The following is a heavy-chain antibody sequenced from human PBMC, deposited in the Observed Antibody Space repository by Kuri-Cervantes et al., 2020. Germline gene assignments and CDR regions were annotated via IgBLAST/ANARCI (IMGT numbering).Heavy chain of an antibody. Sequence: ASVKVSCKASGYTFNGYYMHWVRQAPGQGLEWMGWISAYNGNTNYAQKLQGRVTMTTDTSTSTAYLELRSLRSDDTAVYYCARGDGYSYGSPPGWGMDVWGQGTTVTVSS. D-gene: IGHD5-18*01. CDR3: ARGDGYSYGSPPGWGMDV. CDR1: GYTFNGYY. CDR2: ISAYNGNT. V-gene: IGHV1-18*04. J-gene: IGHJ6*02.